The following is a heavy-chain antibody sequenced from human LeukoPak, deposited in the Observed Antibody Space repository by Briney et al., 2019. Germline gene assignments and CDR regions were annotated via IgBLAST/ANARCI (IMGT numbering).Heavy chain of an antibody. CDR1: GGSISSGGYY. CDR3: ASLGASDYGSGMMDY. V-gene: IGHV4-30-4*08. CDR2: IYYSGST. J-gene: IGHJ4*02. Sequence: PSETLSLTCTVSGGSISSGGYYWSWIRQHPGKGLEWIGYIYYSGSTYYNPSLKSRVTISVDTSKNQFSLKLSSVTAADTAVYYCASLGASDYGSGMMDYWGQGTLVTVSS. D-gene: IGHD3-10*01.